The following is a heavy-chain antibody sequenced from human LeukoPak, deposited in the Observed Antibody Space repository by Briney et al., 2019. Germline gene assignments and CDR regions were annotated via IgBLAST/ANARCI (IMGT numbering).Heavy chain of an antibody. CDR1: GLTFSSYG. J-gene: IGHJ4*02. V-gene: IGHV3-30*18. D-gene: IGHD3-10*01. CDR3: AKELYFGSGSYPDY. CDR2: ISHDGSDN. Sequence: GRSLRLSCAASGLTFSSYGMHWVRQAPGKGLEWVAVISHDGSDNHYADSVKGRFTISRDNSKNTVYLQMSSLRPEDTAVYFCAKELYFGSGSYPDYWGQGTLVRVSS.